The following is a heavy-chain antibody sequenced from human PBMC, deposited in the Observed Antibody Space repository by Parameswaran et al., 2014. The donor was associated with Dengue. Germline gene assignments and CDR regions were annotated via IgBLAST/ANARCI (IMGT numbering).Heavy chain of an antibody. D-gene: IGHD3-10*01. J-gene: IGHJ6*02. CDR3: ARHRGSGSRSKTYYYYGMDV. CDR2: IYYSGST. Sequence: WIRQPPGKGLEWIGSIYYSGSTYYNPSLKSRVTISVDTSKNQFSLKLSSVTAADTAVYYCARHRGSGSRSKTYYYYGMDVWGQGTTVTVSS. V-gene: IGHV4-39*01.